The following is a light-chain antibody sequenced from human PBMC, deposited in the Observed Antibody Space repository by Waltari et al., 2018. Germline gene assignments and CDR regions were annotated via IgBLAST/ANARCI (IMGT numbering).Light chain of an antibody. CDR1: QGISNN. CDR3: QQSYSRPYT. Sequence: EIELTQSPATLSASPGERVTLPCRASQGISNNLVWYQHKPGQSPRLLIYGASARATGVPERFSGSGYRTEFTLTISSLQSEDFAVYYCQQSYSRPYTFGQGTRLEIK. J-gene: IGKJ2*01. CDR2: GAS. V-gene: IGKV3-15*01.